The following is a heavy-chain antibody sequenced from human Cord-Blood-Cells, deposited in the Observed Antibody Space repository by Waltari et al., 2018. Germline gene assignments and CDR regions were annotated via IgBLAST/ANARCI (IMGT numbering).Heavy chain of an antibody. V-gene: IGHV1-2*04. J-gene: IGHJ5*02. D-gene: IGHD6-19*01. CDR3: ARRSSSGWYNWFDP. Sequence: QVQLVQSGAEVKKPGASVKVSCKASGYTFPGYYMHWVRQAPGQGLEWMGWINPNSGGTNYAQKFQGWVTMTRDTSISTAYMELSRLRSDDTAVYYCARRSSSGWYNWFDPWGQGTLVTVSS. CDR1: GYTFPGYY. CDR2: INPNSGGT.